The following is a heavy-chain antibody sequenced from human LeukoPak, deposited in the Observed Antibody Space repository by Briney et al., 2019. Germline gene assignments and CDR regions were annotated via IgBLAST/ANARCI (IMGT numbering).Heavy chain of an antibody. CDR1: GHSFTSYW. CDR2: IYPGDSDT. CDR3: ARLGAYGDYSDHYYMDV. Sequence: GESLKISCKGSGHSFTSYWIGWVRQMPGKGLEWMGIIYPGDSDTRYSPSFQGQVTISADKSISTAYLQWSSLKASDTAMFYCARLGAYGDYSDHYYMDVWDKGTTVTVSS. D-gene: IGHD4-17*01. J-gene: IGHJ6*03. V-gene: IGHV5-51*01.